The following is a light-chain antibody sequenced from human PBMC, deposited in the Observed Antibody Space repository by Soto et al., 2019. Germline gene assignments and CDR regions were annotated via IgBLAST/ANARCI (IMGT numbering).Light chain of an antibody. CDR3: QSFDNSLRASV. J-gene: IGLJ2*01. V-gene: IGLV1-40*01. CDR2: GNT. CDR1: SSNIGAGYD. Sequence: QSVLTQPPSVSGAPGQRVTISCTGSSSNIGAGYDVHWYQQFPGTAPKLLVYGNTNRPSGVPDRFSGSKSGTSASLAITGLQVEDEADYYCQSFDNSLRASVFGGGTKLTVL.